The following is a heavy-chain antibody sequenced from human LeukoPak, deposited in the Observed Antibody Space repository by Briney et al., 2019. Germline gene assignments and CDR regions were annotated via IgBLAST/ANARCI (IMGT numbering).Heavy chain of an antibody. CDR2: ISSSGSTI. J-gene: IGHJ5*02. CDR3: ARITAAAGEDWFDP. CDR1: GFTFSDYC. D-gene: IGHD6-13*01. V-gene: IGHV3-11*01. Sequence: GGSLRLSCAASGFTFSDYCMSWIRQAPGKGLEWVSYISSSGSTIYYADLVKGRFTISRDNAKNSLYLQMNSLRAEDTAVYYCARITAAAGEDWFDPWGQGTLVTVSS.